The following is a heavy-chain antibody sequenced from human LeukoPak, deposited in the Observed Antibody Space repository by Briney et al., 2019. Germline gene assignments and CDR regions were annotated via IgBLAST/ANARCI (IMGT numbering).Heavy chain of an antibody. D-gene: IGHD6-13*01. J-gene: IGHJ6*03. CDR1: GGSFSGYY. Sequence: SETLSLTCAVYGGSFSGYYWSWIRQPPGKGLEWIGEINHSGSTNYNPSLKSRVTISVDTSKNQFSLKLSSVTAADTAVYYCASGYSSSWYGFYYMDVWGKGTTVTISS. CDR3: ASGYSSSWYGFYYMDV. CDR2: INHSGST. V-gene: IGHV4-34*01.